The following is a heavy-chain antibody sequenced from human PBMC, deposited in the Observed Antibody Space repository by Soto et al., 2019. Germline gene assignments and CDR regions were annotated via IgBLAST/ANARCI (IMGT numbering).Heavy chain of an antibody. V-gene: IGHV3-9*01. Sequence: SLILSCAASGFTFDDYAMHWVRQAPGKGLEWVTGISWNSDTIGYADSVKGRFTISRDNAKNSLYLQMNSLRAEDTAFYYCARDVWSRASGPPDSWGQGTLVTVSS. J-gene: IGHJ4*02. D-gene: IGHD3-10*01. CDR3: ARDVWSRASGPPDS. CDR2: ISWNSDTI. CDR1: GFTFDDYA.